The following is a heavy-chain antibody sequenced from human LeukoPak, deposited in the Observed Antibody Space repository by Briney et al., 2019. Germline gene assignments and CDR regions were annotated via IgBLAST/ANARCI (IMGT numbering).Heavy chain of an antibody. CDR2: ISAYNGNT. CDR1: GYTFTSYG. V-gene: IGHV1-18*01. J-gene: IGHJ4*02. CDR3: ARDGGDKYCSSTSCYMYY. Sequence: ASVKVSCKASGYTFTSYGISWVRQAPGQGLEWMGWISAYNGNTNYAQKLQGRVTMTTDTSTSTAYMELRSLRSDDTAVYYCARDGGDKYCSSTSCYMYYRGQGTLVTVSS. D-gene: IGHD2-2*02.